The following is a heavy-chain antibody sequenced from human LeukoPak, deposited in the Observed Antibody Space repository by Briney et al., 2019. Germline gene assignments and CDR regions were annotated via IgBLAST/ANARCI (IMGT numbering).Heavy chain of an antibody. CDR1: GGSISSYY. Sequence: SETLSLTCTVSGGSISSYYWSWIRQPPGKGLEWIGYIYYSGSTNYNPSLKSRVTISVDTSKNQFSLRLSSVTAADTAVYFCARHDYSSYPSFDYWGQGTLVTVSS. CDR2: IYYSGST. D-gene: IGHD4-11*01. J-gene: IGHJ4*02. V-gene: IGHV4-59*08. CDR3: ARHDYSSYPSFDY.